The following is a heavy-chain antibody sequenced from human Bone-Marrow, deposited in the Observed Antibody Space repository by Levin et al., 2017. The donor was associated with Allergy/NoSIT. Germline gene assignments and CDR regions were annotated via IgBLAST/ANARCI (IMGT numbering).Heavy chain of an antibody. Sequence: ASVKVSCKASGGTFSSYAISWVRQAPGQGLEWMGGIIPIFGTANYAQKFQGRVTITADESTSTAYMELSSLRSEDTAVYYCARDQTDSSGFDYWGQGTLVTVSS. CDR2: IIPIFGTA. V-gene: IGHV1-69*13. D-gene: IGHD3-22*01. CDR3: ARDQTDSSGFDY. J-gene: IGHJ4*02. CDR1: GGTFSSYA.